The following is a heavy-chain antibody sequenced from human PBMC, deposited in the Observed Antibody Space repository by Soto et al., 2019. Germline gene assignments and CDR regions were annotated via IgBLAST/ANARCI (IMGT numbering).Heavy chain of an antibody. V-gene: IGHV3-21*01. CDR1: GFTFSSDS. J-gene: IGHJ6*02. CDR2: ISSSSSYI. CDR3: ARDQDSYGDEYYYGMDV. Sequence: GGSLRLSCAVSGFTFSSDSMNWVRQTPGKGLEWVSSISSSSSYIYYADSVKGRFTISRDNAQNSLYLHVYSLRAEDTAVYYCARDQDSYGDEYYYGMDVWGQGTTVTVSS. D-gene: IGHD5-18*01.